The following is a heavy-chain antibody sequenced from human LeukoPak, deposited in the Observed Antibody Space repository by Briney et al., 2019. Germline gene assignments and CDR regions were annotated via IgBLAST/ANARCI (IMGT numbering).Heavy chain of an antibody. CDR1: GFTFSSYA. CDR3: AKLGGEYSSPSESYYYYYYMDV. Sequence: PGGSLRLSCAASGFTFSSYAMSWVRQAPGKGLEWVSAISGSGGSTYYADSVKGRFTISRDNSKNTLYLQMNSLRAEDTAVYYCAKLGGEYSSPSESYYYYYYMDVWGKGTTVTVSS. J-gene: IGHJ6*03. D-gene: IGHD6-6*01. CDR2: ISGSGGST. V-gene: IGHV3-23*01.